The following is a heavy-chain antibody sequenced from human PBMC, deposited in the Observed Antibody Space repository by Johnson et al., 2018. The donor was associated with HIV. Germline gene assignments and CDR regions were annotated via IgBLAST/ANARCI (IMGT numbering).Heavy chain of an antibody. Sequence: QVQLVESGGGVVQPGRSLRLSCAASGFSLSDYAIHWVRQAPVKGLAWVGVMSYDGSKENYADSVKGRFPISRDNSKNTVYLQMNTLRPEDTAVYYCARDRFGSGRPNAFDMWGQGTMVTVSS. CDR3: ARDRFGSGRPNAFDM. J-gene: IGHJ3*02. D-gene: IGHD3-10*01. CDR1: GFSLSDYA. CDR2: MSYDGSKE. V-gene: IGHV3-30-3*01.